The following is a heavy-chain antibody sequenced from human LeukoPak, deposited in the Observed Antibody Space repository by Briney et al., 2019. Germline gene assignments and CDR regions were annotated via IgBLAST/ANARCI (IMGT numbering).Heavy chain of an antibody. J-gene: IGHJ4*02. Sequence: PSETLSLTCTVSGYSISSGYYWGWIRQPPGKGLEWIGSIYHSGSTYYNPSLKGRVTISVDTSKNQFSLKLSSVTAADTAVYYCARGNSNYVFDYWGQGTLVTVSS. V-gene: IGHV4-38-2*02. CDR2: IYHSGST. CDR1: GYSISSGYY. CDR3: ARGNSNYVFDY. D-gene: IGHD4-11*01.